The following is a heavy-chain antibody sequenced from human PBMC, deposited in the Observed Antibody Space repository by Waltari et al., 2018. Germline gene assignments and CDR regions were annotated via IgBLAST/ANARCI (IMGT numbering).Heavy chain of an antibody. V-gene: IGHV3-23*01. CDR1: GFTFSSYA. Sequence: EVQLLESGGGLVQPGGSLRLSCAASGFTFSSYAMSWVRQAPGKGLEWVSAISCSGGSTYYAGSVKGRFTISRDNAKNRLYLQMNSLRAEDTAVYYCAKAPHDYSNYCMSSNWFDPWGQGTLVTVSS. CDR2: ISCSGGST. CDR3: AKAPHDYSNYCMSSNWFDP. J-gene: IGHJ5*02. D-gene: IGHD4-4*01.